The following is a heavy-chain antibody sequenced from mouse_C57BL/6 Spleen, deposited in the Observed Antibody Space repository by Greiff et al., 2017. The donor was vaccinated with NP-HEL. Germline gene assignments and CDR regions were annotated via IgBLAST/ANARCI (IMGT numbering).Heavy chain of an antibody. CDR1: GYAFSSSW. D-gene: IGHD2-5*01. CDR2: IYPGDGDT. V-gene: IGHV1-82*01. Sequence: VQLQQSGPELVKPGASVKISCKASGYAFSSSWMNWVKQRPGKGLEWIGRIYPGDGDTNYNGKFKGKATLTADKSSSTAYMQLSSLTSEDSAVYFCARGGSYYSNFFDYWGQGTTLTVSS. J-gene: IGHJ2*01. CDR3: ARGGSYYSNFFDY.